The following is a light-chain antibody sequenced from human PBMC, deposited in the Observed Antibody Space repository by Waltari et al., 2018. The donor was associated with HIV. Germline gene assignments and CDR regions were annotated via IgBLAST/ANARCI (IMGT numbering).Light chain of an antibody. CDR3: ATWESGLRAV. V-gene: IGLV1-51*01. CDR1: DYNIGDNF. Sequence: QSVLTQPRSVSAAAGQQVVISCSGSDYNIGDNFVSWYREVPGAAPRLVIYENNRRRSGVPDRSSGSESGTSAILGITGLRPGDEAHYFCATWESGLRAVFGAGTKLTVL. CDR2: ENN. J-gene: IGLJ3*02.